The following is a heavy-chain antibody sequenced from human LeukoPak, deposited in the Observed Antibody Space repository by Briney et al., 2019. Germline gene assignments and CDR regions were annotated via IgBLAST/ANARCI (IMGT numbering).Heavy chain of an antibody. V-gene: IGHV3-21*01. D-gene: IGHD3-10*01. J-gene: IGHJ6*03. CDR1: GFSFSSYS. CDR3: ARDYSLVVRGVNYYFHMDV. Sequence: GGSLRLSCAASGFSFSSYSMNWVRQAPGKGLERVSVISATSKYVYYADSVKGRFTISRDNAKNSLYLQMNNLRAEDTATYYCARDYSLVVRGVNYYFHMDVWGKGTTVILSS. CDR2: ISATSKYV.